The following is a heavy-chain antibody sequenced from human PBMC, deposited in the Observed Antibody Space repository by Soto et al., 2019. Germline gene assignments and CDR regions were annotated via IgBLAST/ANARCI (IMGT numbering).Heavy chain of an antibody. J-gene: IGHJ3*02. CDR1: GGSISSGGYS. D-gene: IGHD1-26*01. CDR2: IYHSGST. Sequence: LQLQESGSGLVKPSQTLSLTCVVSGGSISSGGYSWSWIRQPPGKGLEWIGYIYHSGSTYYNPSLKSRVTISVDRSKNQFSLKLSSVTAADTAVYYCARALSGRYSDTFDIWGQGTMVTVSS. CDR3: ARALSGRYSDTFDI. V-gene: IGHV4-30-2*01.